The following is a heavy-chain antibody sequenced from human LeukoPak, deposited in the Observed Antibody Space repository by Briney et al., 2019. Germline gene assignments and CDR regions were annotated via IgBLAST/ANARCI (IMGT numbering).Heavy chain of an antibody. Sequence: PETLSLTCAVYGGSFSGYYWSWIRQPPGKGLEWIGEINHSGSTNYNPSLKSRVTISVDTSKNQFSLKLSSVTAADTAVYYCARRRFLASFDPWGQGTLVTVSS. D-gene: IGHD3-3*01. J-gene: IGHJ5*02. CDR3: ARRRFLASFDP. CDR2: INHSGST. V-gene: IGHV4-34*01. CDR1: GGSFSGYY.